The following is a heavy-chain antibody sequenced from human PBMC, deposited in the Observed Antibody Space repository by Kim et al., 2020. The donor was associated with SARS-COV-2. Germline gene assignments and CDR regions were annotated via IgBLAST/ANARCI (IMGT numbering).Heavy chain of an antibody. CDR2: IKQDGGGK. D-gene: IGHD3-10*01. J-gene: IGHJ6*02. Sequence: GGSLRLSCAASGFTFSGYWMSWVRQAPGKGLEWVANIKQDGGGKYYVDSVKGRFTISRDNAKNSLYLQMNSLRAEDTAVYYCAREMVRGVIITTDYGMDGSGQGTTFTVSS. CDR3: AREMVRGVIITTDYGMDG. CDR1: GFTFSGYW. V-gene: IGHV3-7*03.